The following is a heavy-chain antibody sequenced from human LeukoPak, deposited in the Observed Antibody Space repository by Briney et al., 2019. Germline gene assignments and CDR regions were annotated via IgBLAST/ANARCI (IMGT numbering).Heavy chain of an antibody. V-gene: IGHV3-66*01. J-gene: IGHJ4*02. CDR1: GFTVSANY. CDR3: ASLTVTGGSLSDY. D-gene: IGHD2-15*01. CDR2: IYSGGST. Sequence: GGSLRLSCAASGFTVSANYMNWVRQAPGKGLEWVSVIYSGGSTYYADSVKDRFTISRDNSKNTLYLQMNSLRAEDTAVYYCASLTVTGGSLSDYWGQGTLVTVSS.